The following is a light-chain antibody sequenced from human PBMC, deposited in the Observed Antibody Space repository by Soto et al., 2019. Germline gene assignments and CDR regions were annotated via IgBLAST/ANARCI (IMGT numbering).Light chain of an antibody. Sequence: QSALTQPASVSGSPGQSIIISCTGTSSDVGGYDFVSWYQHHPGKAPKLIICDVSDRPSGVSNRFSGSKSGNTASLTISGLQAEDEGDYYCSSYTTSSTPCVFGTGTK. V-gene: IGLV2-14*03. CDR1: SSDVGGYDF. J-gene: IGLJ1*01. CDR2: DVS. CDR3: SSYTTSSTPCV.